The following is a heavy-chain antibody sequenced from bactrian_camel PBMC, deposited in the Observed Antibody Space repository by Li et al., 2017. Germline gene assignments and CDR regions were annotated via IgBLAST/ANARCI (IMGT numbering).Heavy chain of an antibody. D-gene: IGHD6*01. J-gene: IGHJ6*01. CDR1: GTTTNSYY. CDR2: IYHDGSNK. CDR3: ASSTGAVVAHS. Sequence: VQLVESGGGSVQAGGSLKLSCTASGTTTNSYYMSWVRQAPGKGLEWVSSIYHDGSNKFYSDSVKGRFTISRDNTKNTVYLQMSSLKSEDTALYYCASSTGAVVAHSWGQGTQVTVS. V-gene: IGHV3-2*01.